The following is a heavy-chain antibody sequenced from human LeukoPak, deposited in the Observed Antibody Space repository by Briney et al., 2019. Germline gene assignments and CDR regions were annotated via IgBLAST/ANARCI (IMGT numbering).Heavy chain of an antibody. CDR2: ISSNGGST. Sequence: PGGSLRLSCSASGFTFSSYAMHWVRQAPGKGLEYVSAISSNGGSTYYADSVKGRFTISRDNSKNTLYLQMSGLRAEDTAVYYCVKGGAYCSGGSCYGNFDYWGQGTLVTVSS. CDR3: VKGGAYCSGGSCYGNFDY. CDR1: GFTFSSYA. J-gene: IGHJ4*02. V-gene: IGHV3-64D*06. D-gene: IGHD2-15*01.